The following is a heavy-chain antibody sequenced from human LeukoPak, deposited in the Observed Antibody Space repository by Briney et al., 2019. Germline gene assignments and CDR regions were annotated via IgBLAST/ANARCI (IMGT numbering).Heavy chain of an antibody. CDR2: TYYRSKWYN. CDR1: GDSVSSNSAA. D-gene: IGHD3-10*01. Sequence: QTLSLTCAISGDSVSSNSAARNWIRQSPSRGLEWLGRTYYRSKWYNDYAVSVKSRITINPDTSKNQFSLQLNSVTPEDTAVYYCARDLTMVRGVVIDAFDIWGQGTMVTVSS. V-gene: IGHV6-1*01. J-gene: IGHJ3*02. CDR3: ARDLTMVRGVVIDAFDI.